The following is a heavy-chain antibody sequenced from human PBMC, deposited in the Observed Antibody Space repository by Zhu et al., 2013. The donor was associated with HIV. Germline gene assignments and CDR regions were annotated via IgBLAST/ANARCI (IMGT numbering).Heavy chain of an antibody. CDR1: GGTFSSYA. V-gene: IGHV1-69*06. CDR3: ARDLRRRYYYDSSELRASYYYGMDV. J-gene: IGHJ6*02. Sequence: QVQLVQSGAEVKKPGSSVKVSCKASGGTFSSYAISWVRQAPGQGLEWMGGIIPIFGTANYAQKFQGRVTITADKSTSTAYMELSSLRSEDTAVYYCARDLRRRYYYDSSELRASYYYGMDVWGQGTTVTVSS. D-gene: IGHD3-22*01. CDR2: IIPIFGTA.